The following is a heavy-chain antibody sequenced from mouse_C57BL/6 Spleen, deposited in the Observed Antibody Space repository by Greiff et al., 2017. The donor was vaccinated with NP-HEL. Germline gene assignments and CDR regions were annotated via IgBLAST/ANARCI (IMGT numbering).Heavy chain of an antibody. CDR3: TPGYYTTPFAY. CDR2: IDPEDGGT. V-gene: IGHV14-1*01. Sequence: EVQLQQSGAELVRPGASVKLSCTASGFNINDYYMHWVKQRPEQGLEWIGRIDPEDGGTEYAPKFQGKATMTADTSSNTAYLQLSSLTSEDAAVYYCTPGYYTTPFAYWGQGTLVTVSA. D-gene: IGHD1-1*01. J-gene: IGHJ3*01. CDR1: GFNINDYY.